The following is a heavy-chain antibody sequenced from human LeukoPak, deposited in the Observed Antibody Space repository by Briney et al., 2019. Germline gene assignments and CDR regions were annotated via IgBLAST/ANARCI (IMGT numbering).Heavy chain of an antibody. CDR1: GVSFSGYY. D-gene: IGHD3/OR15-3a*01. Sequence: SETLSLTCAVYGVSFSGYYWSWIRQPPGKGLEWIGEINHSGSTNYNPSLKSRVTISVDTSKNQFSLKLSSVTAADTAVYYCARTPWTTYFDYWGQGTLVTVSS. CDR3: ARTPWTTYFDY. CDR2: INHSGST. J-gene: IGHJ4*02. V-gene: IGHV4-34*01.